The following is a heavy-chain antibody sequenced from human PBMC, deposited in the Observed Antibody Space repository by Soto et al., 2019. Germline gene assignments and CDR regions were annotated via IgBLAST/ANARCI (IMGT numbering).Heavy chain of an antibody. J-gene: IGHJ3*02. Sequence: QVQLVQSGAEVQKPGSSVKVSCKASGGTFSSYAISWVRQAPGQGLEWMGGIIPIFGTANYAQKFQGRVTITADESTSRAYMELGSLRSEDTAVYYCARDLGRYCSGGSCGIDVFDIWGQGTMVTVSS. V-gene: IGHV1-69*01. CDR2: IIPIFGTA. CDR1: GGTFSSYA. D-gene: IGHD2-15*01. CDR3: ARDLGRYCSGGSCGIDVFDI.